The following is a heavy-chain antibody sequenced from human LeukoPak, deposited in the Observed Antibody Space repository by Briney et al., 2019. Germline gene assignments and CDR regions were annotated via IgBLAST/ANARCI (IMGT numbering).Heavy chain of an antibody. CDR1: GFTFDDYS. J-gene: IGHJ4*02. CDR2: INWNSGTI. D-gene: IGHD2-21*02. Sequence: GRSLRLSCAASGFTFDDYSMQWVRQAPGKRLEWVSGINWNSGTIGYADSVKGRFTISRDNAKNSLYLQMNSLRAEDTALYYCTKMRRGGDGLDIWGQGTLVTVSA. V-gene: IGHV3-9*01. CDR3: TKMRRGGDGLDI.